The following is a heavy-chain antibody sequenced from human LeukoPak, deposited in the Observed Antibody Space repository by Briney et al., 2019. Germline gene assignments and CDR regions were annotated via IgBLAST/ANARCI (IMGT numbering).Heavy chain of an antibody. Sequence: SQTLSLACAISEDSVSSHSAAWNWIRQSPSRGLEWLGRTYYRSKWYSDYAVSVKSRITINPDTSKNQFSLQLNSVTPEDTAVYYCARDSDYYASGTYYRVGFDPWGQGTLVTVSS. D-gene: IGHD3-10*01. CDR2: TYYRSKWYS. V-gene: IGHV6-1*01. CDR1: EDSVSSHSAA. CDR3: ARDSDYYASGTYYRVGFDP. J-gene: IGHJ5*02.